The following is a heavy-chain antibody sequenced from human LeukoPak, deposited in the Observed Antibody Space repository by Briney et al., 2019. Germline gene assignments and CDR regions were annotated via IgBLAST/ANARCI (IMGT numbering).Heavy chain of an antibody. CDR1: GGSFSGYY. CDR2: INHSGST. D-gene: IGHD3-22*01. CDR3: ASVYDSSGYYPF. J-gene: IGHJ4*02. Sequence: PSETLSLACAVYGGSFSGYYWSWIRQPPGKGLEWIGEINHSGSTNYNPSLKSRVTISVDTSKNQFSLKLSSVTAADTAVYYCASVYDSSGYYPFWGQGTLVTVSS. V-gene: IGHV4-34*01.